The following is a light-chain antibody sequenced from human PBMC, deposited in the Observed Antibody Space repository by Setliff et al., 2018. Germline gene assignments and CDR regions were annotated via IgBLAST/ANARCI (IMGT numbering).Light chain of an antibody. CDR1: STDVGGYNY. CDR2: DVT. V-gene: IGLV2-11*01. Sequence: QSALTQPRSVSGSPGQSVTISCTGTSTDVGGYNYVSWYQQHPGEAPKLMIYDVTKRPSGVPDRFSGSKSGNTASLTISGLQAEDEADYYCCSYAGTYLGRVFGGGTKVTVL. CDR3: CSYAGTYLGRV. J-gene: IGLJ3*02.